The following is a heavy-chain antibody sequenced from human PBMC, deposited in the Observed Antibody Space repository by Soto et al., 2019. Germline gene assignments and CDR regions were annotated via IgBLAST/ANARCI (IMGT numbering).Heavy chain of an antibody. CDR1: GFTFSSYS. CDR3: ASLGYCSGGSCYGLGYYYYGMDV. J-gene: IGHJ6*02. Sequence: EVQLVESGGGLVKPGGSLRLSCAASGFTFSSYSMNWVRQAPGKGLEWVSSISSSSSYIYYADSVKGRFTISRDNAKNSLYLQMNSLRAEDTAVYYCASLGYCSGGSCYGLGYYYYGMDVWGQGTTVTVSS. CDR2: ISSSSSYI. V-gene: IGHV3-21*01. D-gene: IGHD2-15*01.